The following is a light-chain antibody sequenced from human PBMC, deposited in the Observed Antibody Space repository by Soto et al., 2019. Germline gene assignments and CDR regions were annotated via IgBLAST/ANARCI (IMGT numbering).Light chain of an antibody. J-gene: IGLJ1*01. CDR2: EVS. V-gene: IGLV2-14*01. CDR3: SSYTSSSTYV. Sequence: QSALTQPASVSGSPGQSITISCTGTSSDVGGYNYVSWYQQHPGKAPKVIISEVSDRPSGVSNRFSGSKSGNTASLTISGLQAEDEADYYCSSYTSSSTYVFGTGTK. CDR1: SSDVGGYNY.